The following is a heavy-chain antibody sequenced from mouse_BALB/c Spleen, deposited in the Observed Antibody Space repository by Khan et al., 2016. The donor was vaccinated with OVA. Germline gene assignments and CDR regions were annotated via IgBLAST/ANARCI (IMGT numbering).Heavy chain of an antibody. CDR1: GFSLTDYG. V-gene: IGHV2-6-7*01. J-gene: IGHJ3*01. Sequence: QVQLKESGPGLVAPSQSLSITCTVSGFSLTDYGVNWVRQPPGKGLEWLGMIWGDGSTDYISALNSRLSINKDNSKSQVFLKMNSLQTDDTASYYCARELRLGGFAYWGQGTLVTVSA. CDR3: ARELRLGGFAY. D-gene: IGHD1-2*01. CDR2: IWGDGST.